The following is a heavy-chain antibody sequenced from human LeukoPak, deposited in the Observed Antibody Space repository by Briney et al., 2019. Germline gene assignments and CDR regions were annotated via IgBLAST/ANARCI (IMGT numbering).Heavy chain of an antibody. CDR1: GFTFTNSA. V-gene: IGHV3-23*01. J-gene: IGHJ4*02. D-gene: IGHD6-19*01. CDR3: AKSLAVPGSPDY. CDR2: VSGSGGNT. Sequence: GGSLRLSCAASGFTFTNSAMTWVRQAPGKGLEWVSTVSGSGGNTYYADSVKGRFTISRDNSENTLYLQMNSLRAQDTAVYYCAKSLAVPGSPDYWGQGTLVTVSS.